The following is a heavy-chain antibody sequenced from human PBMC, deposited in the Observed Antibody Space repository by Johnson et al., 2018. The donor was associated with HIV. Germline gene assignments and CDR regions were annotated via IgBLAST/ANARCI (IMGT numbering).Heavy chain of an antibody. J-gene: IGHJ3*02. CDR3: ARDLAPGGSGSYYNAFDI. V-gene: IGHV3-23*04. D-gene: IGHD3-10*01. Sequence: VQLVESGGGVVQPGRSLRLSCAAPEFTFSSYAMNWVRQASGRGLEWISGIKTCDGGSNCADAVKGRFTFSRDNSKNTLNLQVSSLRAEDTALHYCARDLAPGGSGSYYNAFDIWGQGTMVTVSS. CDR2: IKTCDGGS. CDR1: EFTFSSYA.